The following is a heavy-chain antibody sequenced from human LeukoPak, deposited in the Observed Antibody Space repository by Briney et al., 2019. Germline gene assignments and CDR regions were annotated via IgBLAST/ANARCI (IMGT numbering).Heavy chain of an antibody. V-gene: IGHV1-18*01. CDR2: ISAYNGNT. CDR1: GYTFTNYG. Sequence: ASVKVSCKASGYTFTNYGFSWVRQAPGQGPEWMGWISAYNGNTNYAQKFQGRVTMTTDTSTSTAYMELRSLRSDDTAVYYCARSDGYFINAFDIWGQGTMVTVSS. J-gene: IGHJ3*02. D-gene: IGHD2/OR15-2a*01. CDR3: ARSDGYFINAFDI.